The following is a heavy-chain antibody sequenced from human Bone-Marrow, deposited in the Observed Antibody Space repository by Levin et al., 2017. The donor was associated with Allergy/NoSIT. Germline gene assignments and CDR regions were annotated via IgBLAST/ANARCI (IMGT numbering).Heavy chain of an antibody. CDR3: ARDRLTRFDF. V-gene: IGHV4-61*02. J-gene: IGHJ4*02. Sequence: SQTLSLTCTVSGGSIGSDDYYWSWIRQSAGKGLEWIGRTFSSGSTTYNPSLKSRVSISVDPSKNQFSLDLSSVTAADTAVYYCARDRLTRFDFWGQGTLVTVSS. CDR1: GGSIGSDDYY. CDR2: TFSSGST.